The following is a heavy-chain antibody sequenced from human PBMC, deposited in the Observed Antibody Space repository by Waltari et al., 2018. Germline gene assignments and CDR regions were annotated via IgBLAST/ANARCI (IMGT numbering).Heavy chain of an antibody. CDR2: INHSGST. V-gene: IGHV4-34*01. J-gene: IGHJ5*02. CDR3: ARGIPHNWFDP. CDR1: GGSFSGYY. D-gene: IGHD2-21*01. Sequence: QVQLQQWGAGLLKPSETLSLTCAVYGGSFSGYYWSWIRQPPGKGLEWIGEINHSGSTNYNPSLKSRVTISVDTSKNQFSLKLSSVTAADTAVYYCARGIPHNWFDPWGQGTLVTVSS.